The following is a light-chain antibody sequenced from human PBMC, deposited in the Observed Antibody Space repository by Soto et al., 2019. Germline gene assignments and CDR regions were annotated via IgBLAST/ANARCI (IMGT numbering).Light chain of an antibody. CDR3: QRAKSFPST. CDR1: QGINSW. V-gene: IGKV1D-12*01. CDR2: GAS. Sequence: DIQMTQSPSSVSASVGDRVTITCRASQGINSWLAWYQQKPGKAPKLLIYGASSLQNGVPSRFRGSGSGTDFTLPISRLQPEDVATYSVQRAKSFPSTFGQGTRLEIK. J-gene: IGKJ5*01.